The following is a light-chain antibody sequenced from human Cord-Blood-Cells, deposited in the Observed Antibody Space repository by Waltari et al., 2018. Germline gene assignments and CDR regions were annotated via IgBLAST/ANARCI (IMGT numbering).Light chain of an antibody. CDR2: GAS. V-gene: IGKV3-20*01. J-gene: IGKJ3*01. Sequence: EIVLTQSPGTLSLSPGERATLSGRASQSVSSSYLAWSQQKPGQAPRLLLYGASSRATGIPDRFSGSGSGTDFTLTISRLEPEEFAVYYCQQYGSSIFTFGPGTKVDIK. CDR3: QQYGSSIFT. CDR1: QSVSSSY.